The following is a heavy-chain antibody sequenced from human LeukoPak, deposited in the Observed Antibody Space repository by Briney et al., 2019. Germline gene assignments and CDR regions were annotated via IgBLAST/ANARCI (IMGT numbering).Heavy chain of an antibody. CDR1: GLTFSNYS. Sequence: GGSLRLSCAASGLTFSNYSVNWVRQAPGKGLEWVSSISSSSSYIYYADSVKGRFTISRDNAKNSLYLQMNSLRAEDTAVYYCARDRSPAAGTYYYYYGMDVWGKGTTVTVSS. CDR2: ISSSSSYI. CDR3: ARDRSPAAGTYYYYYGMDV. V-gene: IGHV3-21*01. J-gene: IGHJ6*04. D-gene: IGHD6-13*01.